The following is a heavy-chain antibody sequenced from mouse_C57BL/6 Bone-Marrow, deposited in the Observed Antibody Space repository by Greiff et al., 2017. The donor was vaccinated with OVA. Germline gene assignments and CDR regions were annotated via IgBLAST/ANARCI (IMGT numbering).Heavy chain of an antibody. V-gene: IGHV1-15*01. Sequence: SGAELVRPGASVTLSCTASGYTFTDYEMHWVKQTPVHGLEWIGAIDPETGGTAYNQKFKGKAILTADKSSSTAYMELRSLTSEDSAVYYCTRLLYPWFAYWGQGTLVTVSA. CDR3: TRLLYPWFAY. J-gene: IGHJ3*01. CDR2: IDPETGGT. CDR1: GYTFTDYE. D-gene: IGHD1-3*01.